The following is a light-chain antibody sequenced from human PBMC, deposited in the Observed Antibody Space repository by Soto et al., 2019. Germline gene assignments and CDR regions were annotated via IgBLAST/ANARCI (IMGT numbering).Light chain of an antibody. V-gene: IGKV3-15*01. CDR3: HHYNNWPRT. Sequence: EIVMTQSPSSLSVSPGERATLSCRASQNVNSNLAWYQQKPGQAPRFLIYGASTRATGIPARFSGSGSGTEFTLTISGLQSEDFAVYYCHHYNNWPRTFGQGTKVEI. CDR2: GAS. J-gene: IGKJ1*01. CDR1: QNVNSN.